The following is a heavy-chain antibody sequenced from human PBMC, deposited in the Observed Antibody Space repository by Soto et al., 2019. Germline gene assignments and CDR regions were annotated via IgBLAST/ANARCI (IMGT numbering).Heavy chain of an antibody. D-gene: IGHD3-22*01. CDR2: ILPIFGTA. V-gene: IGHV1-69*13. CDR3: ARPPQGADSSGYYAYFDY. J-gene: IGHJ4*02. CDR1: GGTFSSYA. Sequence: SVKVSCKASGGTFSSYAINWVRQASGQGLEWMGGILPIFGTATYAQKFQGRVTITADESTSTADMVLRSLRSEDTAVYYCARPPQGADSSGYYAYFDYWGQGTLVTVSS.